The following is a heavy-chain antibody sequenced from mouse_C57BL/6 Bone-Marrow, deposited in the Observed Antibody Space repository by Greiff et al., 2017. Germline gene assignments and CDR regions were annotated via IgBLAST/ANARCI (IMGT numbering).Heavy chain of an antibody. D-gene: IGHD1-1*01. V-gene: IGHV1-81*01. CDR3: ARQRLRKRGYAMDY. CDR2: IYPRSGNT. Sequence: QVHVKQSGAELARPGASVKLSCTASGYTFTSYGISWVKQRTGQGLEWIGEIYPRSGNTYYNEKFKGKATLTADKSSSTAYMELRSLTSEDSAVYFCARQRLRKRGYAMDYWGQGTSVTVSS. J-gene: IGHJ4*01. CDR1: GYTFTSYG.